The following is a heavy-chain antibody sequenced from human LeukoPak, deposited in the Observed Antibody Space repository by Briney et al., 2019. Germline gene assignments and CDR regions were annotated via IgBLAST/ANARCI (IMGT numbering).Heavy chain of an antibody. CDR3: ASRGSSSSWQPPIDY. CDR2: IYYSGST. V-gene: IGHV4-59*08. Sequence: KPSETLSLTCTVSGGSISSYYWSWIRQPPGKGLEWIGYIYYSGSTNYNPSLKSRVTISVDTSKNQFSLKLSSVTAADTAVYYCASRGSSSSWQPPIDYWGQGTLVTVSS. D-gene: IGHD6-13*01. CDR1: GGSISSYY. J-gene: IGHJ4*02.